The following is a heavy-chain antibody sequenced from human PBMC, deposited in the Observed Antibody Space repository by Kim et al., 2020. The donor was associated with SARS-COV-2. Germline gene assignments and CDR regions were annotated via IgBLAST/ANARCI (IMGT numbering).Heavy chain of an antibody. CDR3: ARARAPPYSSSWYWGGGFELNPPDY. CDR1: GYTFTSYG. D-gene: IGHD6-13*01. V-gene: IGHV1-18*01. CDR2: ICAYNGNT. J-gene: IGHJ4*02. Sequence: SVKVSCKASGYTFTSYGISWVRQAPGQGLEWMGWICAYNGNTNYAQKLQGRVTMTTDTSTSTAYMELRSLRSDDTAVYYCARARAPPYSSSWYWGGGFELNPPDYWGQGTLVTVSS.